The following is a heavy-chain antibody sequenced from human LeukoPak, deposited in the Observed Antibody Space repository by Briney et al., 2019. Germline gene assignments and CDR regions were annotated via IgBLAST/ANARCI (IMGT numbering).Heavy chain of an antibody. Sequence: SETLSLTCAVSGSSISSSYWWGWIRQPPGKGLEWIGKIYYGGSINYNPSLESRVTMSVDMSRNQFSLKLTSVTAVDTAVYYCARITMGGPYYYYYSSWTSGAKGPRSPSP. CDR3: ARITMGGPYYYYYSSWTS. V-gene: IGHV4-28*05. CDR2: IYYGGSI. D-gene: IGHD1-1*01. CDR1: GSSISSSYW. J-gene: IGHJ6*03.